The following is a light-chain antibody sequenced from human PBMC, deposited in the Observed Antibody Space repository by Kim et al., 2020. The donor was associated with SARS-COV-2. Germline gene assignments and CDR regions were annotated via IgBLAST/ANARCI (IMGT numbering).Light chain of an antibody. CDR2: ATS. J-gene: IGKJ1*01. CDR3: QQYASLAWT. Sequence: EIVLTQSPGTLSLSPGDRTTLSCRASQSIYSSYLAWYQQKPGQSPRLLIYATSTRAAGISDRFSGSRSGTDFTLTVSRLESEDFAVYYCQQYASLAWTFGQGTKVDIK. V-gene: IGKV3-20*01. CDR1: QSIYSSY.